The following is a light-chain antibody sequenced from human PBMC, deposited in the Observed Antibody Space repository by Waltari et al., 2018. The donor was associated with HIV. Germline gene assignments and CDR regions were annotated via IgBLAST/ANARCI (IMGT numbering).Light chain of an antibody. CDR3: SSYTSSSTYV. CDR2: DVS. Sequence: QSALTQPASVSGSPGPSSTIACTGTTSDVGGYGYISWYQQHPGKAPKLMIYDVSNRPSGVSNRFSGSKSGNTASLTISGLQAEDEADYYCSSYTSSSTYVFGTGTKVTVL. J-gene: IGLJ1*01. V-gene: IGLV2-14*03. CDR1: TSDVGGYGY.